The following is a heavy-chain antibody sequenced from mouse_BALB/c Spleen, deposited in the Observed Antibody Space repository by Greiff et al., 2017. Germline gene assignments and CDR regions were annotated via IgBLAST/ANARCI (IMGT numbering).Heavy chain of an antibody. CDR1: GYTFTSYW. CDR3: TRNRNGNSYAMDY. D-gene: IGHD2-1*01. V-gene: IGHV1-69*02. Sequence: QVQLQQSGAELVRPGASVKLSCKASGYTFTSYWINWVKQRPGQGLEWIGNIYPSDSYTNYNQKFKDKATLTVDKSSSTAYMQLSSPTSEDSAVYYCTRNRNGNSYAMDYWGQGTSVTVSS. J-gene: IGHJ4*01. CDR2: IYPSDSYT.